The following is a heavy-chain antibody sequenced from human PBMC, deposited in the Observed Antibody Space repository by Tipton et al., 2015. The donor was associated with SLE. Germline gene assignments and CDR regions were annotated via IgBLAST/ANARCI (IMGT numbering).Heavy chain of an antibody. CDR2: IIPMFGTT. J-gene: IGHJ4*02. V-gene: IGHV1-69*01. Sequence: QLVQSGAEVKKPGSSVKVSCKASGGTFSSYAISWVRQAPGQGLEWMGGIIPMFGTTNYAQNFQDRVTITADESTSTAYMELSSLRSEDTAVYYCARGHDDASGSYYSCGYWGQGTLVTVSS. CDR3: ARGHDDASGSYYSCGY. CDR1: GGTFSSYA. D-gene: IGHD3-10*01.